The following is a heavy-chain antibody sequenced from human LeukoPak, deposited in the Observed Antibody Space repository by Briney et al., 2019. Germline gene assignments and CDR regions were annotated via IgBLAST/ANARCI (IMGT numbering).Heavy chain of an antibody. CDR2: ISRSGGSI. V-gene: IGHV3-21*01. Sequence: GGSLRLSCAASEFTFSSHSMNWVRQAPGKGLEWVSSISRSGGSIYYTDSLKGRFTISRDNAKNSLYLQMNSLRAEDTAVYFCARSLKVSAALDVFDIWGQGTMVTVSS. CDR3: ARSLKVSAALDVFDI. J-gene: IGHJ3*02. CDR1: EFTFSSHS. D-gene: IGHD2-2*01.